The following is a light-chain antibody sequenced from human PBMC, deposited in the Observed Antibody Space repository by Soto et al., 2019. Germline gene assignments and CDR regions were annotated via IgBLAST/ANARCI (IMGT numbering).Light chain of an antibody. J-gene: IGLJ3*02. Sequence: QSALTQPPSASGSPGQSVTIPCTGTYSDIGAYNYVSWYQQRPGEAPKLIIYEVINRPSGISNRFSGSKSGNTASLTISGLQAEDVADYYCSSYTTSSPLEVFGGGTKLTVL. CDR2: EVI. CDR3: SSYTTSSPLEV. CDR1: YSDIGAYNY. V-gene: IGLV2-14*01.